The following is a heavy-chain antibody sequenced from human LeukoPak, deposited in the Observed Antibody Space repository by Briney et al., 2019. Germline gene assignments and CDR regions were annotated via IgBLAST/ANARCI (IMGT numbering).Heavy chain of an antibody. J-gene: IGHJ3*02. CDR1: GYTFSSHG. V-gene: IGHV1-18*01. Sequence: ASVKVSCKASGYTFSSHGLSWVRQAPGQGLEWMGWISAYNGNTNYAQKLQGRVTMTTDTSTSTAYMELRSLRSDDTAVYYCALGSSWYGAFDIWGQGTMVTVSS. CDR3: ALGSSWYGAFDI. D-gene: IGHD6-13*01. CDR2: ISAYNGNT.